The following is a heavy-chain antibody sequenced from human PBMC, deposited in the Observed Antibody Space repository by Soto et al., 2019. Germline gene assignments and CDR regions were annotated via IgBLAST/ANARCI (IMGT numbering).Heavy chain of an antibody. Sequence: QMQLVQSGPAVKKPGTSVKVSCKASGFTFTSSAVQWVRQARGQRLEWIGWIVVGSGNTNYAQKFQERVTITRDMSTSTAYMELSSLRAEDTAGYYCAEGLSCRSTSCYYYYYDGMDVWGQGTTVTVSS. CDR2: IVVGSGNT. CDR3: AEGLSCRSTSCYYYYYDGMDV. D-gene: IGHD2-2*01. CDR1: GFTFTSSA. V-gene: IGHV1-58*01. J-gene: IGHJ6*02.